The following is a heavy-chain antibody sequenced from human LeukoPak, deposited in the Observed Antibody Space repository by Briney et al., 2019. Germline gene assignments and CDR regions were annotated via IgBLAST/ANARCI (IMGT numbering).Heavy chain of an antibody. CDR1: GASFSGYY. J-gene: IGHJ5*02. CDR3: ARHYGP. Sequence: SETLPLTRAVYGASFSGYYWSWIRQPPGKGLEWIGEINHSGSTNYNPSLKSRLTMSVDTSKNQFSLKLSSVTAADTAVYYCARHYGPWGQGTLVTVSS. CDR2: INHSGST. V-gene: IGHV4-34*01. D-gene: IGHD3-16*01.